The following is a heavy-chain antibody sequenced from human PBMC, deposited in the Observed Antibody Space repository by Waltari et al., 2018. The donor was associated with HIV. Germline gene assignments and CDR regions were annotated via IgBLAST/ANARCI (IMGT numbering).Heavy chain of an antibody. Sequence: QVQLAQSGAEVKKPGASVKVSCGASGYKFTSYDINWVRQAYGRRIEWMGWKNPKSGNVDYSENFQGRVTMTSDTSINTAYMELTRLRPEDTAMYFCARGWPTGSWRLDPGGNGTRVSVSS. CDR1: GYKFTSYD. CDR3: ARGWPTGSWRLDP. J-gene: IGHJ5*02. V-gene: IGHV1-8*01. D-gene: IGHD5-12*01. CDR2: KNPKSGNV.